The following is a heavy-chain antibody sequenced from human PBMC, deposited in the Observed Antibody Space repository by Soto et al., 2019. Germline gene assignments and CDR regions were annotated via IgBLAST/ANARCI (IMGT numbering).Heavy chain of an antibody. J-gene: IGHJ6*02. CDR1: GFTFSSYW. CDR3: ARDRYSYYDFWSGSLPYYYYGMVV. D-gene: IGHD3-3*01. V-gene: IGHV3-7*01. Sequence: GGSLRLSCAASGFTFSSYWMSWVRQAPGKGLEWVANIKQDGSEKYYVDSVKGRFTISRDNAKNSLYLQMNSLRAEDTAVYYCARDRYSYYDFWSGSLPYYYYGMVVWGQGTTVTVSS. CDR2: IKQDGSEK.